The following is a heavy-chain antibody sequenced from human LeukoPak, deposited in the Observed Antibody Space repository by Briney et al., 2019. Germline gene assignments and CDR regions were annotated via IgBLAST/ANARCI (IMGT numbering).Heavy chain of an antibody. D-gene: IGHD3-16*01. CDR3: ARLGGWSFDY. V-gene: IGHV3-11*03. CDR1: GSTFSDFY. CDR2: ISTSGSST. J-gene: IGHJ4*02. Sequence: GGSLRLSCAASGSTFSDFYMTWIRQAPGKGLEWVSYISTSGSSTNYADSLKGRFTISRDNAKKSLYLQMNTLRGDDTAVYYCARLGGWSFDYWGQGTLVTVSS.